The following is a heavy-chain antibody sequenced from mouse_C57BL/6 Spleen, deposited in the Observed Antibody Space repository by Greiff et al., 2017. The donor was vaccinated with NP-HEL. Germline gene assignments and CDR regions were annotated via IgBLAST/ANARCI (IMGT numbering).Heavy chain of an antibody. CDR3: ARWRDDGYYFDY. Sequence: VKLVESGPELVKPGASVKISCKASGYAFSSSWMNWVKQRPGKGLEWIGRIYPGDGDTNYNGKFKGKATLTADKSSSTAYMQLSSLTSEDSAVYFCARWRDDGYYFDYWGQGTTLTVSS. D-gene: IGHD2-3*01. CDR2: IYPGDGDT. V-gene: IGHV1-82*01. J-gene: IGHJ2*01. CDR1: GYAFSSSW.